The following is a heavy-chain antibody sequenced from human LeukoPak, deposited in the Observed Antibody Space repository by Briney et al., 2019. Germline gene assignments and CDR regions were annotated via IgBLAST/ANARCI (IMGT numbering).Heavy chain of an antibody. CDR3: ARRDIAAAAIDY. Sequence: SDTLSLTCTVSGGSISNVGYYWSWIRQHPGKGLEWIGYIYYSGSTYYNPSLKSRVTISVDTSKNQFSLKLSSVTAADTAVYYCARRDIAAAAIDYWGQGTLVTVSS. J-gene: IGHJ4*02. V-gene: IGHV4-31*03. CDR2: IYYSGST. CDR1: GGSISNVGYY. D-gene: IGHD6-13*01.